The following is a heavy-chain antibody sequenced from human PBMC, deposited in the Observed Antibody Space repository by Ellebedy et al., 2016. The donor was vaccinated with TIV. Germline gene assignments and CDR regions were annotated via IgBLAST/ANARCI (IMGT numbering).Heavy chain of an antibody. CDR1: GYTFTSYY. CDR2: INPSGGST. J-gene: IGHJ3*02. Sequence: ASVKVSCXASGYTFTSYYMHWVRQAPGQGLEWMGIINPSGGSTSYAQKFQGRVTMTRDTSTSTVYMELSSLRSEDTAVYYCARDWVEITMVRGVKLGAFDIWGQGTMVTVSS. CDR3: ARDWVEITMVRGVKLGAFDI. D-gene: IGHD3-10*01. V-gene: IGHV1-46*01.